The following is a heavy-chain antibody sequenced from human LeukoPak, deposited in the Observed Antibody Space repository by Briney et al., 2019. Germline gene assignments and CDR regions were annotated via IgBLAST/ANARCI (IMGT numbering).Heavy chain of an antibody. V-gene: IGHV3-30*02. CDR3: AKGSKEVLFTRDHYMDV. D-gene: IGHD3-3*01. J-gene: IGHJ6*03. CDR2: IRYDGSNK. Sequence: GGSLRLSCAASGFTFNSYVMHWVRQAPGKGLEWVAFIRYDGSNKYYADSVKGRFTISRDNSKNKLYLQMNSLRAEDTAVYYCAKGSKEVLFTRDHYMDVWGKGTTVTISS. CDR1: GFTFNSYV.